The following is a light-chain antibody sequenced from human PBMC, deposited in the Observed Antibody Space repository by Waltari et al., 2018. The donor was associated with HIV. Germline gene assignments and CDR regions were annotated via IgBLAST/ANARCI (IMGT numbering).Light chain of an antibody. CDR1: QSISSY. CDR3: QQSYSTPPT. Sequence: DIQMTQSPSSLSASVGDRVTITCRASQSISSYLNWYQQKPGKAPKVLIYAASSLQSGVPSRFSGSGSGTDFTLTISSLQPEDFATYYCQQSYSTPPTFVGGTKVEIK. V-gene: IGKV1-39*01. J-gene: IGKJ4*01. CDR2: AAS.